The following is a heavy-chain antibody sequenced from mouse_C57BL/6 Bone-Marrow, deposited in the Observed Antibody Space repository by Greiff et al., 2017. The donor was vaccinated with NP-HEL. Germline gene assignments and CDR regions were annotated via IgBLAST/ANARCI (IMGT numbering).Heavy chain of an antibody. CDR2: IDPENGDT. V-gene: IGHV14-4*01. CDR1: GFNIKDDY. D-gene: IGHD2-4*01. CDR3: TRGGLYYEFDY. J-gene: IGHJ2*01. Sequence: EVKLVESGAELVRPGASVKLSCTASGFNIKDDYMHWVKQRPEQGLEWIGWIDPENGDTEYASKFQGKATITADTSSNTAYLQLSSLTSEDTAVYYCTRGGLYYEFDYWGQGTTLTVSS.